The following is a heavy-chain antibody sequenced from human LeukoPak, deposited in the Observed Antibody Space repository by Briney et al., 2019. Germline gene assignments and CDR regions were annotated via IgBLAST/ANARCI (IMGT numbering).Heavy chain of an antibody. J-gene: IGHJ5*02. Sequence: SETLSLTCTVSGASISSSSYYWGWVRQPPGKGLEWIGSIYYSGSTYYNPSLKSRVTISVDTSKKQFSLKLSSVTAADSAVYYCAVGGPGDWFDPWGQGTLVPVSS. CDR3: AVGGPGDWFDP. V-gene: IGHV4-39*01. D-gene: IGHD3-16*01. CDR2: IYYSGST. CDR1: GASISSSSYY.